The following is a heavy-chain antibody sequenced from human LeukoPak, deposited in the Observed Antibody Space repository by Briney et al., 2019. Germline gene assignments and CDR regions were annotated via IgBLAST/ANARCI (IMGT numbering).Heavy chain of an antibody. Sequence: PSETLSLTCTVSGGSISSYYWSWIRQPAGKGLEWIGRIYTSGSTNYNPSLKSRVTISVDTSKNQFSLKLSSVTAADTAVYYCARAGSSSWYALAFDIWGQGTMVTVSS. CDR3: ARAGSSSWYALAFDI. CDR2: IYTSGST. CDR1: GGSISSYY. D-gene: IGHD6-13*01. J-gene: IGHJ3*02. V-gene: IGHV4-4*07.